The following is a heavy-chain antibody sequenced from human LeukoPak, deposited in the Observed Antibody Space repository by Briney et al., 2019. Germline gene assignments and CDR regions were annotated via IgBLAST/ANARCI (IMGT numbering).Heavy chain of an antibody. Sequence: GESLKISCKGSGYSFTSYWIGWVRQMPGKGLEWMGIIYPGDSDTRYSPSFQGQVTISADKSISTAYLQWSSLKASDTTMYYCARHETTVTTGVDYWGQGTLVTVSS. CDR1: GYSFTSYW. J-gene: IGHJ4*02. CDR2: IYPGDSDT. V-gene: IGHV5-51*01. D-gene: IGHD4-17*01. CDR3: ARHETTVTTGVDY.